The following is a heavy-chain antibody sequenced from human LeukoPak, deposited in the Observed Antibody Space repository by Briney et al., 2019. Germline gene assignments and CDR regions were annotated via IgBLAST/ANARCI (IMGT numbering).Heavy chain of an antibody. J-gene: IGHJ4*02. V-gene: IGHV1-3*01. CDR2: INAGNDNT. D-gene: IGHD3-10*01. CDR1: GGTFSSYA. Sequence: EASVKVSCKASGGTFSSYAISWVRQAPGQRLEWMGWINAGNDNTKYSQKFQGRVTITRDTSASTVYMELSSLRSEDMAVYYCTRGLLWFGELSPPGYWGQGTLITVSS. CDR3: TRGLLWFGELSPPGY.